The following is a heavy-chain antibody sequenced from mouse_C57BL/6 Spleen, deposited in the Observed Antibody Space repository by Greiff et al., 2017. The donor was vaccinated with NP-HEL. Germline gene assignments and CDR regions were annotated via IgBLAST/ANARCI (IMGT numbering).Heavy chain of an antibody. J-gene: IGHJ3*01. CDR1: GYTFTSYG. CDR2: IYPRSGNT. CDR3: AREGDSSGFFAY. Sequence: VQLQQSGAELARPGASVKLSCKASGYTFTSYGISWVKQSTGQGLEWIGEIYPRSGNTYYNEKFKGKATLTADKSSSTAYMELRSLTSEDSAVYFCAREGDSSGFFAYWGQGTLVTVSA. V-gene: IGHV1-81*01. D-gene: IGHD3-2*02.